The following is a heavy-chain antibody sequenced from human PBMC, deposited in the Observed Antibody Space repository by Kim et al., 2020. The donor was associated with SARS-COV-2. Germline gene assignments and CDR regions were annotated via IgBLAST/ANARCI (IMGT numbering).Heavy chain of an antibody. CDR1: GYTFTSYA. J-gene: IGHJ4*02. D-gene: IGHD1-1*01. CDR2: INTNTGNP. V-gene: IGHV7-4-1*02. Sequence: ASVKVSCKASGYTFTSYAMNWVRQAPGQGLEWMGWINTNTGNPTYAQGFTGRFVFSLDTSVSTAYLQISSLKAEDTAVYYCASQLSSHPQSEYYFDYWGQGTLVTVSS. CDR3: ASQLSSHPQSEYYFDY.